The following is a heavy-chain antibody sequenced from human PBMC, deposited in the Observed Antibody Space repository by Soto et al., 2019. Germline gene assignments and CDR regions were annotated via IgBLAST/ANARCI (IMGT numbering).Heavy chain of an antibody. Sequence: QVQLQESGPGLVKPSKPLSLTCPVSGGSISSGENFWNWIRQSPGKGLEWIGYIHHSGSTYYNPSLKSRLTISVDTSKNQISLKLNSVTAADTAVYYCARDTGTYPYYFDSWGQGTLVTVSS. CDR3: ARDTGTYPYYFDS. V-gene: IGHV4-30-4*01. J-gene: IGHJ4*02. CDR2: IHHSGST. CDR1: GGSISSGENF. D-gene: IGHD1-26*01.